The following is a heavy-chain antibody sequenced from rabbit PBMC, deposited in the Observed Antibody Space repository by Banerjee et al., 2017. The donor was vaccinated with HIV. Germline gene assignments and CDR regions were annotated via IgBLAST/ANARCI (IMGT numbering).Heavy chain of an antibody. V-gene: IGHV1S45*01. J-gene: IGHJ6*01. Sequence: QEQLEESGGDLVKPGASLTLTCTASGIDLSSYYYMCWVRQAPGKGLEWIACIDTGSRGYTWYASWAKGRFTISKTSSTTVTLQMTSLTAADTATYFCARGGVGTTYPYGGMDLWGQGTLVTVS. CDR1: GIDLSSYYY. CDR3: ARGGVGTTYPYGGMDL. CDR2: IDTGSRGYT. D-gene: IGHD8-1*01.